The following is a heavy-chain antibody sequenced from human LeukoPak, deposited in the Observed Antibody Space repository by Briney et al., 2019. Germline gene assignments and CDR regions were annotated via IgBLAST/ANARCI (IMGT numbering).Heavy chain of an antibody. J-gene: IGHJ5*01. D-gene: IGHD3-22*01. CDR2: VYYNGAT. Sequence: SETLSLTCTVSGGSFINKYWSWIRQPPGKGLEWIGYVYYNGATHYNPSLGGRVTISLDTSRSQFSLNLRSVTAADTAVYYCARDVGQVVVDSSSYYHNWFDSWGQGTLVTVSS. CDR1: GGSFINKY. CDR3: ARDVGQVVVDSSSYYHNWFDS. V-gene: IGHV4-59*01.